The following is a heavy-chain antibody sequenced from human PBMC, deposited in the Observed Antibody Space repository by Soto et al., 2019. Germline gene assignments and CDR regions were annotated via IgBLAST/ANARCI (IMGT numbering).Heavy chain of an antibody. J-gene: IGHJ6*02. D-gene: IGHD4-17*01. CDR3: TRAFGDYEYYYGMDV. CDR2: IRSKAYGGTT. V-gene: IGHV3-49*03. Sequence: GGSLRLSCTASGFTFGDYAMSWFRQAPGKGLEWVGFIRSKAYGGTTEYAASVKGRFTISRDDSKSIAYLQMNSLKTEDTAVYYCTRAFGDYEYYYGMDVWGQGTTVTVSS. CDR1: GFTFGDYA.